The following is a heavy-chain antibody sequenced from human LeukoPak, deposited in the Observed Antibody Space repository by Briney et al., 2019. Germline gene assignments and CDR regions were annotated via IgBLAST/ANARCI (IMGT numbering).Heavy chain of an antibody. CDR1: GFTFSRCG. V-gene: IGHV3-33*01. J-gene: IGHJ4*02. CDR3: ARAEPGLFDY. CDR2: IYSDGRNE. Sequence: GGSLRLSCVASGFTFSRCGMHWVRQAPGKGLEWVAVIYSDGRNEYYADSVEGRFTISRDNSKNTLYLQMSSLRAEDTAVYYCARAEPGLFDYWGLGTLVTVSS.